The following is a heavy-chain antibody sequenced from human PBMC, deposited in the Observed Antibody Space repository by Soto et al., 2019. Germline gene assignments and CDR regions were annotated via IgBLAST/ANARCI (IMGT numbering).Heavy chain of an antibody. CDR3: ARTKEFIAAAGYYYYGMDV. D-gene: IGHD6-13*01. J-gene: IGHJ6*02. V-gene: IGHV3-7*05. CDR2: IKQDGSEK. CDR1: GFTFSSYW. Sequence: PGGSLRLSCAASGFTFSSYWMSWVRQALGKGLEWVANIKQDGSEKYYVDSVKGRFTISRDNAKNSLYLQMNSLRAEDTAVYYCARTKEFIAAAGYYYYGMDVWGQGTTVTVSS.